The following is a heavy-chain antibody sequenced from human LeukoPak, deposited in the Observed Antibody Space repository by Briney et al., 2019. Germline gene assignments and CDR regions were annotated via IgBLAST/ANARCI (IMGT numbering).Heavy chain of an antibody. D-gene: IGHD5-12*01. V-gene: IGHV4-4*07. CDR3: ARGGSPYHFDY. Sequence: SETLSLTCTVPGGSINNYYWSWIRQPAGEGLEWIGRIYTSGNTNYNPSPKSRVTMSVDTSKNQFSLKLSSVTAADTPVYYCARGGSPYHFDYWGQGTLVTVSS. J-gene: IGHJ4*02. CDR2: IYTSGNT. CDR1: GGSINNYY.